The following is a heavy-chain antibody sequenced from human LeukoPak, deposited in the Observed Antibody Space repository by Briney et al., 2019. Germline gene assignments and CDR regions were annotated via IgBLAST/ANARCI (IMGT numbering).Heavy chain of an antibody. J-gene: IGHJ4*02. V-gene: IGHV3-23*01. D-gene: IGHD2-21*02. CDR2: IFGSGGSK. CDR1: GFTFSSYA. Sequence: GGSLRLSCAASGFTFSSYAMSWVRQAPGQGLEWVSAIFGSGGSKYSADSVKGRFTISRDNSKNTLYLQMNSLRAEDTAIYYCAKESGGVTGSFDYWGQGTLVTVSS. CDR3: AKESGGVTGSFDY.